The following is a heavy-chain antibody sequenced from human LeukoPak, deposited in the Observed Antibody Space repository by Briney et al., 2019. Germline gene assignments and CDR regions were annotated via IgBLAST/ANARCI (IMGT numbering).Heavy chain of an antibody. J-gene: IGHJ5*02. CDR1: GLHFSGTA. V-gene: IGHV3-23*01. Sequence: SGGSLRLSCAASGLHFSGTAMSWVRQAPGKGLEWVSAISHDGMNAYYADSVKGRFTISRDNSKKTVSLEMSSLTAADTVVYYCAKDGAQYSSGPECDPRGQGALVTVSP. D-gene: IGHD6-19*01. CDR2: ISHDGMNA. CDR3: AKDGAQYSSGPECDP.